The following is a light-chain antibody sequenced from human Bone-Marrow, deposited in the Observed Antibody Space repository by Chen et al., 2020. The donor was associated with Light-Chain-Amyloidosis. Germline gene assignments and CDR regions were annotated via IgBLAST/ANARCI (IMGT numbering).Light chain of an antibody. J-gene: IGLJ3*02. CDR2: DDS. V-gene: IGLV3-21*02. CDR1: NMGSTS. CDR3: QVWDRSSDRPV. Sequence: SYVLTQPSSVSVAPGQTATIACGGKNMGSTSVHWYQQTPGQAPLLVVYDDSDRPSGIPERLSGSNSGNTATLTIRRVEAGDGADYDCQVWDRSSDRPVFGGGTKLTVL.